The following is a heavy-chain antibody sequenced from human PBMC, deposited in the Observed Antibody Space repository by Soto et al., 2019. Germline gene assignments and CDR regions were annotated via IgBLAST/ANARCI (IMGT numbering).Heavy chain of an antibody. CDR1: GGSISSPSYF. D-gene: IGHD1-26*01. V-gene: IGHV4-39*01. Sequence: SETLSLTCTVSGGSISSPSYFWGWIRQPPGKGLEWIASIYYTGSTYHNPSLQSRVSISADTSRNQFSLKLRSVTAADTAIYYCARRRLNSGSYYGPFDFWGQGTLVTVS. J-gene: IGHJ4*02. CDR3: ARRRLNSGSYYGPFDF. CDR2: IYYTGST.